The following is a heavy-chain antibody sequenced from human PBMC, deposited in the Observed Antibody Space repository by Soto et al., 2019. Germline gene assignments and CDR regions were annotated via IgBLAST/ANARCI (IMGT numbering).Heavy chain of an antibody. CDR2: TYYRSKWYD. J-gene: IGHJ4*02. V-gene: IGHV6-1*01. CDR3: VRVRFAKQMSHFDS. CDR1: GDSVSSKSVA. Sequence: PSQTLSLTCAIFGDSVSSKSVAWNWIRQSPSRGLEWLGRTYYRSKWYDDYAVSVKSRIILNPDTSKNQFSLQLNSVTPEDTAVYYCVRVRFAKQMSHFDSWGQGILVTVS. D-gene: IGHD3-16*01.